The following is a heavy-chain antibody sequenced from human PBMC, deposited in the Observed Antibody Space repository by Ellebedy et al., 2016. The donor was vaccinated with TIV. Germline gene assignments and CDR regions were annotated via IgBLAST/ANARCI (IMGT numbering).Heavy chain of an antibody. Sequence: GESLKISCAASGFTFSSYVMSWVRQAPGKGLEWVSAISGSGGSTYYADSVKGRFTISRDNSKNTLYLQMISRRAEDTAVYYCAKGTLLPWHYYYYMDVWGKGTTVTVSS. J-gene: IGHJ6*03. D-gene: IGHD2-15*01. CDR3: AKGTLLPWHYYYYMDV. CDR1: GFTFSSYV. CDR2: ISGSGGST. V-gene: IGHV3-23*01.